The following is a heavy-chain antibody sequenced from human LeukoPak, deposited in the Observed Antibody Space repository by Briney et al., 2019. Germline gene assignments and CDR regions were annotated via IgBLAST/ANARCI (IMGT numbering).Heavy chain of an antibody. CDR2: INHSGST. J-gene: IGHJ4*02. CDR3: ARGGILATRNYYGSGSYYSPYFDY. CDR1: GGSFSGYY. D-gene: IGHD3-10*01. V-gene: IGHV4-34*01. Sequence: SETLSLTCAVYGGSFSGYYWSWIRQPPGKGLEWIGEINHSGSTNYNPSLKSRVTISVDTSKNQFSLKPSSVTAADTAVYYCARGGILATRNYYGSGSYYSPYFDYWGQGTLVTVSS.